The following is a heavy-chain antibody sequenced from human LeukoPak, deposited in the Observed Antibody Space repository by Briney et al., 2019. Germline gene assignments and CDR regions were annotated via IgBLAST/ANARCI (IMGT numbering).Heavy chain of an antibody. V-gene: IGHV3-21*01. CDR2: INFDSTYI. CDR1: GFTFTSHS. Sequence: PGGSLRLSCTASGFTFTSHSLNWVRQAPGKGLEWVASINFDSTYICDADSLKGRFSVSRDNAKNSLYLQMNSLRAEDTAVYYCARTMGAPRDYWGQGTLVTVSS. CDR3: ARTMGAPRDY. D-gene: IGHD3-10*01. J-gene: IGHJ4*02.